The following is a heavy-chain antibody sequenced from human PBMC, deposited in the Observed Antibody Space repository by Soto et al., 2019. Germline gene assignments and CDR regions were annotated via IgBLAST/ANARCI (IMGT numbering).Heavy chain of an antibody. V-gene: IGHV3-23*01. CDR3: VREDSAWDSRGSFDF. CDR2: ISGSGGSA. D-gene: IGHD6-19*01. Sequence: EVQLLESGGGLVRPGGSLRLSCAASAFTFSNYAMNWVRQAPGKGLAWVSVISGSGGSASYADSVQGRFTISRDNSKNTLYLQMNSLRAEDTAIYYCVREDSAWDSRGSFDFWGRGTMVTVS. CDR1: AFTFSNYA. J-gene: IGHJ3*01.